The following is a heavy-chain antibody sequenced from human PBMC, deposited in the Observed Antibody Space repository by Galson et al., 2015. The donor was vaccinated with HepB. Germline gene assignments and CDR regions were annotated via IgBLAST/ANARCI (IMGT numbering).Heavy chain of an antibody. J-gene: IGHJ6*02. CDR2: ISYDGSNK. CDR3: AKDLRYYLTPSFYYYYGMDV. Sequence: SLRLSCAASGFTFSSYAMHWVRQAPGKGLEWVAVISYDGSNKYYADSVKGRFTISRDNSKNTLYLQMNSLRAEDTAVYYCAKDLRYYLTPSFYYYYGMDVWGQGTTVTVSS. V-gene: IGHV3-30*04. CDR1: GFTFSSYA. D-gene: IGHD1-26*01.